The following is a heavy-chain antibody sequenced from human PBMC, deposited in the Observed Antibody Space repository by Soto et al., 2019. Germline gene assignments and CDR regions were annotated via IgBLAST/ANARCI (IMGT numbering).Heavy chain of an antibody. D-gene: IGHD1-26*01. V-gene: IGHV3-23*01. CDR2: IADRGDST. CDR1: GFTFSSYA. Sequence: GGSLRLSCAASGFTFSSYAIYWVWQAPGQGLEWVSTIADRGDSTLYADSVKGRFTISRDNSKNMVYLQMNSLRAEDTAIYYCAKASRGRYPGSRVFDYWGQGTLVTVSS. CDR3: AKASRGRYPGSRVFDY. J-gene: IGHJ4*02.